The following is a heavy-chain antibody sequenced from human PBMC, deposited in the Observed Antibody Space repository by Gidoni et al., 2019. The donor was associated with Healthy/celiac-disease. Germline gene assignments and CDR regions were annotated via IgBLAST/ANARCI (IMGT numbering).Heavy chain of an antibody. J-gene: IGHJ6*02. CDR2: INHSGST. Sequence: QVQLQQWGAGLLKPSETLSLTCAVYGGSFSGYYWRWIRQPPGKGLEWIGEINHSGSTNYNPSLKSRVTISVDTSKNQFSLKLSSVTAADTAVYYCARERWGCSSTSCYLGRAPYYYYGMDVWGQGTTVTVSS. D-gene: IGHD2-2*01. CDR3: ARERWGCSSTSCYLGRAPYYYYGMDV. V-gene: IGHV4-34*01. CDR1: GGSFSGYY.